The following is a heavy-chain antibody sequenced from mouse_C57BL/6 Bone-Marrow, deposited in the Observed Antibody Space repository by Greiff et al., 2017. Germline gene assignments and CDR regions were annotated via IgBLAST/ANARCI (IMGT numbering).Heavy chain of an antibody. J-gene: IGHJ4*01. CDR3: ARHYGSSTGAMDY. Sequence: VQLQQSGAELVRPGTSVKMSCKASGYTFTNYWIGWAKQRPGHGLEWIGDIYPGGGYTNYNEKFKGKATLTADKSSSTAYMQFSSLTSEDSAIYYCARHYGSSTGAMDYWGQGTSVTVSS. CDR1: GYTFTNYW. V-gene: IGHV1-63*01. D-gene: IGHD1-1*01. CDR2: IYPGGGYT.